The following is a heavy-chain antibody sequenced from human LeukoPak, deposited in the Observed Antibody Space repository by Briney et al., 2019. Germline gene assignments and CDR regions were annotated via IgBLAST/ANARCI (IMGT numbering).Heavy chain of an antibody. D-gene: IGHD3-3*01. CDR2: IYYSGST. CDR1: GGSISSYY. CDR3: ARGYEQAPDY. V-gene: IGHV4-59*01. Sequence: PSETLSLTCTVSGGSISSYYWSWIRQPPGKGLEWIGYIYYSGSTNYNPSLKSRVTISVDTSKNQFSLKLSSVPAADTAVYYCARGYEQAPDYWGQGTLVTVSS. J-gene: IGHJ4*02.